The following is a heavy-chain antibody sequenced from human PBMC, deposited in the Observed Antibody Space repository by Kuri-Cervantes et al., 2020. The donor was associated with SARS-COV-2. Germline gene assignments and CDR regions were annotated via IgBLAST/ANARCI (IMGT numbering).Heavy chain of an antibody. CDR3: TRVVEDALFDY. Sequence: LSLTCAASGFTFSNAWMSWVRQAPGKGLEWVGRIKSKTDGGTTDYAAPVKGRFTISRDDSKNTLYLQMNSLKPEDTAVYYCTRVVEDALFDYWGQGTLVTVSS. V-gene: IGHV3-15*01. CDR1: GFTFSNAW. CDR2: IKSKTDGGTT. J-gene: IGHJ4*02. D-gene: IGHD2-15*01.